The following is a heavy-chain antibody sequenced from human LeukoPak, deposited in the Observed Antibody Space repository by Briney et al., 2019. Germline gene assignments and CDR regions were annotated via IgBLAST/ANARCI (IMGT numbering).Heavy chain of an antibody. V-gene: IGHV3-7*03. Sequence: GGSLRLSCAASGFTFSSYWMSWVRQAPGKGLEWVANIKQDGSEKYYVDSVKGRFTISRDNAKNSLYLQMNSLRAEDTAVYYCAKEVGRYFNPANFDYWGQGTLVTVSS. CDR2: IKQDGSEK. J-gene: IGHJ4*02. CDR3: AKEVGRYFNPANFDY. D-gene: IGHD3-9*01. CDR1: GFTFSSYW.